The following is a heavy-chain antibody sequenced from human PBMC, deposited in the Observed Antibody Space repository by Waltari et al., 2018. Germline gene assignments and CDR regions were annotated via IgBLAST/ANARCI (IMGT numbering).Heavy chain of an antibody. J-gene: IGHJ4*02. D-gene: IGHD6-19*01. CDR2: IYYSGST. Sequence: QLQLQESGPGLVKPSETLSLTCTVSGGSISSSSYYWGWLRQPPGKGLVWIGSIYYSGSTYYNPSLKSRVTISVDTSKNQFSLKLSSVTAADTAVYYCARQGTKPLPGIAVAGTGTDFDYWGQGTLVTVSS. V-gene: IGHV4-39*01. CDR1: GGSISSSSYY. CDR3: ARQGTKPLPGIAVAGTGTDFDY.